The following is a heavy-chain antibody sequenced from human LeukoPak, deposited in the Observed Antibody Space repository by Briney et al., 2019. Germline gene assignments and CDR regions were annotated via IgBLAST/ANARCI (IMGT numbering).Heavy chain of an antibody. CDR3: ARGGELLWFGELLSPTIDY. CDR1: GGSFSGYY. V-gene: IGHV4-34*01. J-gene: IGHJ4*02. Sequence: PSETLSLTCAVYGGSFSGYYWSWIRQPPGKGLEWIGEINHSGSTNYNPSLKSRVTISVDTSKNQFSLKLSSVTAADTAVYYCARGGELLWFGELLSPTIDYWGQGTLVTVSS. CDR2: INHSGST. D-gene: IGHD3-10*01.